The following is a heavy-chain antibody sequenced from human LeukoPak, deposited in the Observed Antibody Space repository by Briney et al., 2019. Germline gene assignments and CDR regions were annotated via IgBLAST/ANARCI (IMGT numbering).Heavy chain of an antibody. CDR1: GFTFSSHA. D-gene: IGHD3-16*01. CDR2: ITGSGDRI. V-gene: IGHV3-23*01. Sequence: GGSLRLSCAASGFTFSSHAMSWARQAPGKGLEWVSTITGSGDRIYYADSVKGRFTISRDNSRNTLFLQMNSLRADDTAVYYCAKGRLSYYDHFDSWGQGTLVTVFS. J-gene: IGHJ4*02. CDR3: AKGRLSYYDHFDS.